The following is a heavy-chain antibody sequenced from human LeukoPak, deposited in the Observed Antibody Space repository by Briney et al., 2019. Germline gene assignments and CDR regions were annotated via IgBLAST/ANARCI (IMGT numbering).Heavy chain of an antibody. J-gene: IGHJ4*02. CDR1: GYTFTSYG. CDR3: ATPPAGGYYFDY. V-gene: IGHV1-69*13. Sequence: GASVKVSCKASGYTFTSYGISWVRQAPGQGLEWMGGIIPIFGTANYAQKFQGRVTITADESTSTAYMELSSLRSEDTAVYYCATPPAGGYYFDYWGQGTLVTVSS. D-gene: IGHD1-14*01. CDR2: IIPIFGTA.